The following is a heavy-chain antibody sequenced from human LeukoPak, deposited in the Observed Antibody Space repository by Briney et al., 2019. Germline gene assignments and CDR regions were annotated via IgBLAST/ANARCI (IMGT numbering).Heavy chain of an antibody. CDR1: GGSISSSSYY. Sequence: SKTLSLTCTVSGGSISSSSYYWGWIRQPPGKGLEWIAYIYYSGNTYYNPSLKSRITISVDTSKNQFSLKLSSVTAADTAVYYCARVYYGDYRYFDYWGQGTLVTVSS. V-gene: IGHV4-31*03. CDR2: IYYSGNT. J-gene: IGHJ4*02. CDR3: ARVYYGDYRYFDY. D-gene: IGHD4-17*01.